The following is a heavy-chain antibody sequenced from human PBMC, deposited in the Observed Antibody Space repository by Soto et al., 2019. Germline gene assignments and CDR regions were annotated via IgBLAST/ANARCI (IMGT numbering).Heavy chain of an antibody. Sequence: ESGGGLVKPGGSLRLSCAASGFTFSSYSMNWVRQAPGKGLEWVSSISSSSSYIYYADSVKGRFTISRDNAKNSLYLQMNSLRAEDTAVYYCASGARYCSSTSCLDYYGMDVWGQGTTVTVSS. J-gene: IGHJ6*02. CDR1: GFTFSSYS. D-gene: IGHD2-2*01. CDR2: ISSSSSYI. CDR3: ASGARYCSSTSCLDYYGMDV. V-gene: IGHV3-21*01.